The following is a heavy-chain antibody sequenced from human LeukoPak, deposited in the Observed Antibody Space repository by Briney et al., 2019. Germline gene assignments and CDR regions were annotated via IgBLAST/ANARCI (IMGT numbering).Heavy chain of an antibody. V-gene: IGHV3-30*18. CDR3: EKKGVWSGPKKNYCYYGMDV. D-gene: IGHD3-10*01. CDR1: GFTFSIYC. J-gene: IGHJ6*02. Sequence: PGRSLRLSCAASGFTFSIYCMHWVRQAPGKGREGVAVISYEGSNKYYADSVKGRFTISRDNSKNTLYLKMHSVRAEDTAVYYCEKKGVWSGPKKNYCYYGMDVWGQGTTVTVSS. CDR2: ISYEGSNK.